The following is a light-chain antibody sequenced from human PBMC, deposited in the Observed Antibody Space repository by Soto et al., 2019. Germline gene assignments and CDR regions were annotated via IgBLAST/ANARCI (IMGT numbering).Light chain of an antibody. Sequence: DIQMTQSPSTLSASVGDRVTITCRASTSIRRWLAWAQQKPGKAPKLLIYDASNLQSGVSSRFRGSGSGTEFTLTITSLQPDDFATYYCQQYSSFLTFGGGTKVEI. CDR3: QQYSSFLT. CDR1: TSIRRW. CDR2: DAS. J-gene: IGKJ4*01. V-gene: IGKV1-5*01.